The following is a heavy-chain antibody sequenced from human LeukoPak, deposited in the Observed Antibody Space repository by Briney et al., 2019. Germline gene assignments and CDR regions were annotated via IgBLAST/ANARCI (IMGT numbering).Heavy chain of an antibody. V-gene: IGHV4-61*02. Sequence: SETLSLTCTVSGGSISSGSYYWSWIRQPAGKGLEWIGRIYTSGSTNYNPSLKSRVTISIDTSKNQFSLKLSSVTAADTAVYYCARTYYDILTGLRRNYYYMDVWGKGTTVTVSS. CDR2: IYTSGST. D-gene: IGHD3-9*01. CDR3: ARTYYDILTGLRRNYYYMDV. CDR1: GGSISSGSYY. J-gene: IGHJ6*03.